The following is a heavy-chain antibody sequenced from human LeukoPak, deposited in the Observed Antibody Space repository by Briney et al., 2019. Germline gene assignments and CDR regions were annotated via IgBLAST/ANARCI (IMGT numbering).Heavy chain of an antibody. D-gene: IGHD1-26*01. CDR3: ARAPGELGFDY. CDR2: IIPIFGTA. Sequence: SVKVSCKASGGTFTSYAISWVGQAPGQGREWMGRIIPIFGTANYAQKFQGRVTITTDESTSTAYMELSSLRSEDTAVYYCARAPGELGFDYWGQGTLVTVSS. V-gene: IGHV1-69*05. J-gene: IGHJ4*02. CDR1: GGTFTSYA.